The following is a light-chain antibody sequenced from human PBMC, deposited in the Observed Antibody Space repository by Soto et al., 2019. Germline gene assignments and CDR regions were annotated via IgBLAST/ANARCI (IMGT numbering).Light chain of an antibody. CDR3: QQGNSYPLT. V-gene: IGKV1-9*01. CDR1: QDISNY. J-gene: IGKJ4*01. Sequence: DIQLTQSPSFLSASVGDRVTITCRATQDISNYLAWYQQKPGKAPNLLIHSASTLRGGVSSRFGGSGSGTECTLAISSLQPEDLATYYCQQGNSYPLTFGGGTKVEIK. CDR2: SAS.